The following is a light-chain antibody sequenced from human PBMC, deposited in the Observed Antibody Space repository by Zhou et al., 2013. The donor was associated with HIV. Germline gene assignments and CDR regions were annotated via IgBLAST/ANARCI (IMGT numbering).Light chain of an antibody. J-gene: IGKJ4*01. Sequence: DIQMTQSPSSVSASVGDRVTITCRASQGISSWLAWYQQKPGKAPDLLIYGASTKATGIPARFSGSGSGTEFTLTISSLQSEDFAVYYCQQYNNWPLTFGGGTKVEIK. CDR3: QQYNNWPLT. V-gene: IGKV1-12*01. CDR2: GAS. CDR1: QGISSW.